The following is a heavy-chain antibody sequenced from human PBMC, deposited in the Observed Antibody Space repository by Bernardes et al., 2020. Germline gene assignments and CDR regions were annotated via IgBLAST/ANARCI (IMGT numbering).Heavy chain of an antibody. Sequence: GGSLRLSCAASGFTFSSYAMSWVRQAPGKGLEWVSAISGSGGSTYYADSVKGRFTISRDNSKNTLYLQMNSLRAEDTAVYYCAKGGGEYYYDSSGYDYYYYGMDVWGQGTTVTVSS. J-gene: IGHJ6*02. D-gene: IGHD3-22*01. CDR3: AKGGGEYYYDSSGYDYYYYGMDV. CDR1: GFTFSSYA. CDR2: ISGSGGST. V-gene: IGHV3-23*01.